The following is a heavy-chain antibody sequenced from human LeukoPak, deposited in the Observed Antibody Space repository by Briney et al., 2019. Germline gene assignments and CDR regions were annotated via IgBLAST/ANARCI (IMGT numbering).Heavy chain of an antibody. CDR3: ARGKWLDAFDI. Sequence: ASVKVSCKASGYTFTSYGISWVRQAPGQGLEWMGWISAYNGNTNYAQKFQGRVTMTRDTSISTAYMELSRLRSDDTAVYYCARGKWLDAFDIWGQGTMVTVSS. V-gene: IGHV1-18*01. D-gene: IGHD6-19*01. CDR1: GYTFTSYG. J-gene: IGHJ3*02. CDR2: ISAYNGNT.